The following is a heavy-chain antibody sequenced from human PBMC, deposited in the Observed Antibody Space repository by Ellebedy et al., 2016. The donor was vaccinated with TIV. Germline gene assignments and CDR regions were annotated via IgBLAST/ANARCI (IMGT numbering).Heavy chain of an antibody. CDR2: MYNSGRS. CDR3: ASGFLSGFGQHFDY. V-gene: IGHV4-61*01. Sequence: SETLSLXCSVSGASVNSGTYSWNWFRQPPGKGLEWIGYMYNSGRSNYNPSLKSRVTISVDSSKDQFSLNLQSVTAVDTALYYCASGFLSGFGQHFDYWGQGTLVTVS. CDR1: GASVNSGTYS. J-gene: IGHJ4*02. D-gene: IGHD3-3*01.